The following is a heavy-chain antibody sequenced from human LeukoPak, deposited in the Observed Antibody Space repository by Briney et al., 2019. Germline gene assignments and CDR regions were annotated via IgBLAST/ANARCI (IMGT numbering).Heavy chain of an antibody. V-gene: IGHV4-34*01. CDR3: ARENDCSGGSCYSVDY. Sequence: SETLSLTCAVYGGSFSGYYWSWIRQPPGKGLEWIGEINHSGSTNYNPSLKSRVTISVDTSKNQFSLKLSSVTAADTAVYYCARENDCSGGSCYSVDYWGQGTLVTVSS. D-gene: IGHD2-15*01. J-gene: IGHJ4*02. CDR1: GGSFSGYY. CDR2: INHSGST.